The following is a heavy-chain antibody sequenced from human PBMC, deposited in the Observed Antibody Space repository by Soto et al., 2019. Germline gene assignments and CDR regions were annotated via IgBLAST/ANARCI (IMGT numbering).Heavy chain of an antibody. J-gene: IGHJ6*02. CDR2: ISGSGGST. CDR3: AKWIVVVVAANTDRNYYYYYGMDV. D-gene: IGHD2-15*01. CDR1: GFTFSSYA. V-gene: IGHV3-23*01. Sequence: GGSLRLSCAASGFTFSSYAMSWVRQAPGKGLEWVSAISGSGGSTYYADSVKGRFTISRDNSKNTLYLQMNSLRAEDKTVYYCAKWIVVVVAANTDRNYYYYYGMDVWGQGTTVTVSS.